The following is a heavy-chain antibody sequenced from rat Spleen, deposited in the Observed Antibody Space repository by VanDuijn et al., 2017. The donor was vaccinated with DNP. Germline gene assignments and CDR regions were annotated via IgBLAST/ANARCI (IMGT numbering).Heavy chain of an antibody. CDR2: ISSGGNT. V-gene: IGHV2S8*01. D-gene: IGHD1-2*01. CDR3: ARDYYSSSFVY. Sequence: QVQLKESGPGLVQPSRTLSLTCTVSGFSLPSYGVSWVRQPPGKGLEWVAAISSGGNTYYNSALKSRLSISRDTSKSQVFLKMNSLQTEDTAIYFCARDYYSSSFVYWGQGTLVTVSS. J-gene: IGHJ3*01. CDR1: GFSLPSYG.